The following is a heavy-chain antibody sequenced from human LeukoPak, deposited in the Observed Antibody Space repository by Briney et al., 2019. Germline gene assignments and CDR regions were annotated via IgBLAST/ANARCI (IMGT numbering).Heavy chain of an antibody. J-gene: IGHJ4*02. V-gene: IGHV1-69*06. CDR3: ARRPSCSSTSCYFDY. CDR2: IIPIFGTA. Sequence: SVKVSCKASGGTFISYAISWVRQAPGQGLEWMGGIIPIFGTANYAQKFQGRVTITADKSTSTAYMELSSLRSEDTAVYYCARRPSCSSTSCYFDYWGQGTLVTVSS. D-gene: IGHD2-2*01. CDR1: GGTFISYA.